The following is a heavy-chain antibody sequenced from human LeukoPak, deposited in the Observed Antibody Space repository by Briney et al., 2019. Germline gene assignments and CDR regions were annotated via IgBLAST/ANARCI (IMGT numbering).Heavy chain of an antibody. D-gene: IGHD3-10*01. CDR3: AKDQAYLGAFDY. CDR2: IRNDGNNQ. CDR1: GFNFSSHG. Sequence: GGSLRLSCAASGFNFSSHGVHWVRQAPGRGLEWMAFIRNDGNNQYYGDSVKGRFTISRDNSKNTLYLQMNSLSAEDTAVYYCAKDQAYLGAFDYWGRGTLVTVSS. J-gene: IGHJ4*02. V-gene: IGHV3-30*02.